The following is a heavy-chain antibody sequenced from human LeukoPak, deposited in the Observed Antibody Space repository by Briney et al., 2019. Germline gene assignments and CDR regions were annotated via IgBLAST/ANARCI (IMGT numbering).Heavy chain of an antibody. CDR2: IYYSGST. V-gene: IGHV4-39*07. J-gene: IGHJ4*02. CDR3: ARGKQPSYFDY. D-gene: IGHD5-18*01. CDR1: GGSISSSSYY. Sequence: SETLSLTCTVSGGSISSSSYYWGWIRQPPGKGLEWIGSIYYSGSTYYNPSLKSRVTISVDTSKNQFSLKLSSVTAADTAVYYCARGKQPSYFDYWGQGTLVTVSS.